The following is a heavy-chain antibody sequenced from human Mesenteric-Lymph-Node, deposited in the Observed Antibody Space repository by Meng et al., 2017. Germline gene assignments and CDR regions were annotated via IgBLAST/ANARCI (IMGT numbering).Heavy chain of an antibody. CDR2: TSHSGST. V-gene: IGHV4-4*02. CDR1: GGSISRSDW. D-gene: IGHD3-22*01. J-gene: IGHJ4*02. CDR3: ASSDYYRSDY. Sequence: RLQESGPGLVRPSEPLSLTCAASGGSISRSDWWSWVRQPPGKGLEWIGETSHSGSTNYSPSLKSRVTISLDKSKNQLSLKLNSVTAADTAVYYCASSDYYRSDYWGQGTLVTVSS.